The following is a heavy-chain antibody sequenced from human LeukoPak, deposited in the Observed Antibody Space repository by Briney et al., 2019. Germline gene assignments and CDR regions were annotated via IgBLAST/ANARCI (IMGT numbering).Heavy chain of an antibody. Sequence: GGSLRLSCAASGFTVSSNYMSWLRQAPGKGLEWVSAISGSGGSTYYEDSVKGRFTISRDNYKNTLYLQMNSLRAEDTAVYYCAKSLDVAAEFYFDYWGQGTLVTVSS. CDR1: GFTVSSNY. D-gene: IGHD2-15*01. V-gene: IGHV3-23*01. CDR3: AKSLDVAAEFYFDY. CDR2: ISGSGGST. J-gene: IGHJ4*02.